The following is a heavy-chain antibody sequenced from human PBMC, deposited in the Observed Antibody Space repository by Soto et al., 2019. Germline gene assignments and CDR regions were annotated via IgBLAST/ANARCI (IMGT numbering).Heavy chain of an antibody. J-gene: IGHJ4*02. D-gene: IGHD3-3*01. CDR1: GGSLTSYL. Sequence: QVQLQESGPGRVKPSETLSLNCSVSGGSLTSYLWSWIRQPPGKGLEWLGYISYSGYTNCNPSLKSRVTISRDTSKNQFSLSLTSVTAADTAVYYCARRWSGIDYWGQGTLVTVSS. CDR2: ISYSGYT. V-gene: IGHV4-59*08. CDR3: ARRWSGIDY.